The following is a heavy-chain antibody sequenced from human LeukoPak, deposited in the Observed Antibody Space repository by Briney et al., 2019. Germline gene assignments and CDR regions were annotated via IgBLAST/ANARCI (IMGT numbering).Heavy chain of an antibody. CDR1: GFTFSTYA. J-gene: IGHJ3*02. Sequence: PGGSLRLSCVASGFTFSTYAIHWVRQASGKGLEWVAVVSKDGNTKYYADSVKGRFTISRDNSKNTLYLQMNSLRAEDTSVYYCARGIQPPKYYGSGSDTFDIWGQGTMVTVSS. CDR2: VSKDGNTK. CDR3: ARGIQPPKYYGSGSDTFDI. D-gene: IGHD3-10*01. V-gene: IGHV3-30*04.